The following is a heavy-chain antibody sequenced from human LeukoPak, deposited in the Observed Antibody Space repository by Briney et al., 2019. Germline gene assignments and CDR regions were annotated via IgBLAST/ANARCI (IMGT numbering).Heavy chain of an antibody. V-gene: IGHV3-23*01. CDR1: GFTFSSYA. CDR3: AKRGGIQLWTHYFDY. Sequence: GGSLRLSCAASGFTFSSYAMSWVRQAPGKGLEWVSAISGSGGSTYYADSVKGRFTISRDNSKNTLYLQMNSPRAEDTAVYYCAKRGGIQLWTHYFDYWGQGTLVTVSS. J-gene: IGHJ4*02. D-gene: IGHD5-18*01. CDR2: ISGSGGST.